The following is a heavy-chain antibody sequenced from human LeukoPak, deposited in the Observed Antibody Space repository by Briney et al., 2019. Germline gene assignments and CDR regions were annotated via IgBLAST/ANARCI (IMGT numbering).Heavy chain of an antibody. Sequence: GGSLRLSCAASGFTFSSYAMSWVRQAPGKGLAWVSAIGGSGNNTYYADSVKGRFTISRDNAKNSLYLQMSNLRAEDTAVYFCARGGGLDVWGQGATVTVSS. V-gene: IGHV3-23*01. CDR3: ARGGGLDV. CDR1: GFTFSSYA. J-gene: IGHJ6*02. CDR2: IGGSGNNT. D-gene: IGHD3-16*01.